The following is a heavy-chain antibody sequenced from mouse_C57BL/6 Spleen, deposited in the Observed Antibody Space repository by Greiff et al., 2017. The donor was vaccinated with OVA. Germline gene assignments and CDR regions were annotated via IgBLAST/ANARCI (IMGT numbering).Heavy chain of an antibody. D-gene: IGHD2-12*01. V-gene: IGHV7-3*01. J-gene: IGHJ4*01. CDR1: GFTFTDYY. CDR3: ARSYYSPRYAMDY. CDR2: IRNKANGYTT. Sequence: EVKLMESGGGLVQPGGSLSLSCAASGFTFTDYYMSWVRQPPGKALEWLGFIRNKANGYTTEYSASVKGRFTISRDNSQSILYLQMNALRAEDSATYYCARSYYSPRYAMDYWGQGTSVTVSS.